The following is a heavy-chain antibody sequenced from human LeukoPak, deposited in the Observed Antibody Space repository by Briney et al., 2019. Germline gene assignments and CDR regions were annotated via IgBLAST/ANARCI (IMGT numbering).Heavy chain of an antibody. D-gene: IGHD6-19*01. CDR1: GFTFSSYS. CDR2: ISSSSSYI. Sequence: GGSLRLSCAASGFTFSSYSMNWVRQAPGKGLEWVSSISSSSSYIYYAGSVKGRFTISRDNAKNSLYLQMNSLRAEDTAVYYCARDQTIAVAGTVVDAFDIWGQGTMVTVSS. V-gene: IGHV3-21*01. J-gene: IGHJ3*02. CDR3: ARDQTIAVAGTVVDAFDI.